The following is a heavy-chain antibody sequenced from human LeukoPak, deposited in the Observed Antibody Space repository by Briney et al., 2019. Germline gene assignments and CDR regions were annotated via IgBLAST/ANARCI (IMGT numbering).Heavy chain of an antibody. CDR2: MNPNSGNT. J-gene: IGHJ6*03. Sequence: ASVTVSCKASGYTFTSYDINWVRQATGQGLEWMGWMNPNSGNTVYAQKFQGRVTMTRNTSISTAYMELSSLRSEDTAVYYCARGKVRGVIWYYYMDVWGKGTTVTISS. D-gene: IGHD3-10*01. V-gene: IGHV1-8*01. CDR1: GYTFTSYD. CDR3: ARGKVRGVIWYYYMDV.